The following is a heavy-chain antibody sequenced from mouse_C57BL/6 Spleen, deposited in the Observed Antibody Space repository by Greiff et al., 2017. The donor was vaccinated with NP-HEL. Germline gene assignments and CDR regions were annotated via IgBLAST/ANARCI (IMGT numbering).Heavy chain of an antibody. J-gene: IGHJ4*01. CDR1: GYAFTNYL. Sequence: VQLQQYGAELVRPGTSVKVSCKASGYAFTNYLIEWVKQRPGQGLEWIGVINPGSGGTNYNEKFKGKATLTADKSSSTAYMQLSSLTSEDSAVYFCARDDLPYAMDYWGQGTSVTVSS. CDR2: INPGSGGT. D-gene: IGHD2-4*01. V-gene: IGHV1-54*01. CDR3: ARDDLPYAMDY.